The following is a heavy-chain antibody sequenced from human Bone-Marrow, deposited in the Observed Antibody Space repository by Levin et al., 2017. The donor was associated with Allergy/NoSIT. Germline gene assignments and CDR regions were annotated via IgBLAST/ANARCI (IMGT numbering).Heavy chain of an antibody. V-gene: IGHV3-23*01. D-gene: IGHD2-2*01. J-gene: IGHJ4*02. CDR1: GFTFHTYG. Sequence: LSLTCAASGFTFHTYGMTWVRQAPGKGLEWVSIISGSGSSAYYADSVKGRFTISRDNSKNTLYLQMSSLRVEDTAVYYCAKRGGDIVPLPTATGFDYWGQGTLVTVSS. CDR2: ISGSGSSA. CDR3: AKRGGDIVPLPTATGFDY.